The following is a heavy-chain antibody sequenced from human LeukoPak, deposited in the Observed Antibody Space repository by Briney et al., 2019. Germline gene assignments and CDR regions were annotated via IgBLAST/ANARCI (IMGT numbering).Heavy chain of an antibody. Sequence: KPSETLALTCAVYGGSFSGYYWSWIRQPPGKGLEWIGEINHSGSTNYNPSLKSRVTISVDTSKNQFSLKLSSVTAADTAVYYCARRRQLPPAHYYYMDVWSKGTTVTVSS. CDR3: ARRRQLPPAHYYYMDV. CDR2: INHSGST. V-gene: IGHV4-34*01. D-gene: IGHD1-26*01. J-gene: IGHJ6*03. CDR1: GGSFSGYY.